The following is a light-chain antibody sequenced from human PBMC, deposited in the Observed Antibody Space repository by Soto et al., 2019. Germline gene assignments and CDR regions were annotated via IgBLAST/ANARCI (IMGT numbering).Light chain of an antibody. Sequence: QSVLTQPPSASGTPGQRVTISCSGSSSNIGSNTVNWYQQLPGTAPKLLIYSNNQRPSGVPDRFSGSKSGTSASLAISGLQSEDEADYYWAAWDDSLNGYVFGTVTKVTVL. V-gene: IGLV1-44*01. CDR1: SSNIGSNT. CDR2: SNN. CDR3: AAWDDSLNGYV. J-gene: IGLJ1*01.